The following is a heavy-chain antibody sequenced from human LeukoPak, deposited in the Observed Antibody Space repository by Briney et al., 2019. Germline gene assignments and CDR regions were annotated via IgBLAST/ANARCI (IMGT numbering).Heavy chain of an antibody. J-gene: IGHJ4*02. CDR3: ARGPRYYGSD. V-gene: IGHV4-30-4*02. CDR1: GGSISSGDYY. CDR2: IYYSGST. D-gene: IGHD3-10*01. Sequence: SETLSLTCTVSGGSISSGDYYWSWIRQPPGEGLEWIGYIYYSGSTYYNPSLKSRVTISVDTPKNQFSLKLSSVTAADTAVYYCARGPRYYGSDWGQGTLVTVSS.